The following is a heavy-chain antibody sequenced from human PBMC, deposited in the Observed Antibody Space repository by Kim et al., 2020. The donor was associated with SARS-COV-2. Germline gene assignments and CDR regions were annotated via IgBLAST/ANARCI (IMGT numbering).Heavy chain of an antibody. V-gene: IGHV4-34*01. J-gene: IGHJ4*02. CDR3: ARGSGQVLGLVVIPSNLGYFDY. D-gene: IGHD3-22*01. CDR1: GGSFSGYY. CDR2: INHSGST. Sequence: SETLSLTCAVYGGSFSGYYWSWIRQPPGKGLEWIGEINHSGSTNYNPSLKSRVTISVDTSKNQFSLKLSSVTAADTAVYYCARGSGQVLGLVVIPSNLGYFDYWGQGTLVTVSS.